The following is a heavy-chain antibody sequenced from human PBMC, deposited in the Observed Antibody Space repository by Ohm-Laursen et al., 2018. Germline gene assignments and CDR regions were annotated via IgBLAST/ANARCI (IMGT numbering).Heavy chain of an antibody. Sequence: TLSLTCAVYGGSFSGYYWSWIRQPPGKGLEWIGEINHSGSTNYNPSLKSRVTISVDTSKNQFSLKLRSVTAADTAVYYCARGITPSKFDYWGQGTLVTVSS. CDR2: INHSGST. D-gene: IGHD1-20*01. CDR1: GGSFSGYY. V-gene: IGHV4-34*01. J-gene: IGHJ4*02. CDR3: ARGITPSKFDY.